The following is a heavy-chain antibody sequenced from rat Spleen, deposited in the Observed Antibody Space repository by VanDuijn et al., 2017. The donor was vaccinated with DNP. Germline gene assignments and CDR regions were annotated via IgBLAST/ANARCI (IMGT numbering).Heavy chain of an antibody. J-gene: IGHJ2*01. CDR3: VRWDYGIYGFDY. D-gene: IGHD1-11*01. CDR1: GFTSSNYG. CDR2: ISPSGGST. V-gene: IGHV5-19*01. Sequence: EVQLVEPGGGLVQPGRSLKLSCAASGFTSSNYGMHWIRQAPTKGLEWVASISPSGGSTYYRDSVKGRFTISRDNAENTLYLQMYSLRSEDMATYYCVRWDYGIYGFDYWGQGVMVTVSS.